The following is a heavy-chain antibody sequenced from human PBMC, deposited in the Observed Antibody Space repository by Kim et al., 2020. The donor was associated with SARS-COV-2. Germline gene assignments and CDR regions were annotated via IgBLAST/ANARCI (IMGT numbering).Heavy chain of an antibody. V-gene: IGHV3-21*01. J-gene: IGHJ4*02. CDR1: GFTFSSYS. Sequence: GGSLRLSCAASGFTFSSYSMNWVRQAPGKGLEWVSSISSSSTYIYYADSVKGRFTISRDNAKSSLYLQMNGLRAEDTAMYYCARDIVPLIDYWGQGTLVTVSS. CDR3: ARDIVPLIDY. D-gene: IGHD3-16*02. CDR2: ISSSSTYI.